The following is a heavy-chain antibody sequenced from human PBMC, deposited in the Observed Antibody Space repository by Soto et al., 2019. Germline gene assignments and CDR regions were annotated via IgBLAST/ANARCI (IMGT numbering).Heavy chain of an antibody. CDR1: GYSFTSYW. CDR2: IYPGDSDT. CDR3: AREATVNHDAFDI. V-gene: IGHV5-51*01. J-gene: IGHJ3*02. D-gene: IGHD4-4*01. Sequence: PGESLKISCKGSGYSFTSYWIGWVRQMPGKGLEWMGIIYPGDSDTRYSPSFQGQVTISADKSISTAYLQWSSLKASDTAMYYCAREATVNHDAFDIWGQGTMVTVSS.